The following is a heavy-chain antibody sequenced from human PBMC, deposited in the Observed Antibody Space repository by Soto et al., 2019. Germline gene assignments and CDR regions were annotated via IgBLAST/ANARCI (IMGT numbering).Heavy chain of an antibody. V-gene: IGHV4-4*07. CDR1: GGSISSYY. J-gene: IGHJ3*02. CDR2: IFTSRST. CDR3: ARGFYGGELRGAFDI. Sequence: QVQLQESGPGLVKPSETLSLTCTVSGGSISSYYWSWIRQPAGKGLEWIGRIFTSRSTNYNPSLHSPVTKSVDTSKNQFSLKLSSVTAADTAVYYCARGFYGGELRGAFDIWGQGTMVTVSS. D-gene: IGHD4-17*01.